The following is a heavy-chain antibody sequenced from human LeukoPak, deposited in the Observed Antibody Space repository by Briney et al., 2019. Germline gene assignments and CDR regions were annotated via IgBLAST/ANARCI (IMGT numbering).Heavy chain of an antibody. D-gene: IGHD6-13*01. CDR3: ARVPGIAAAGDY. Sequence: SVKVSCKASGYTFTGYYMHWVRQAPGQGLEWMGWINPNSGGTNYAQKFQGRVTMTRDTSISTAYMELSRLRSDDTAVYYCARVPGIAAAGDYWGQGTLVTVSS. CDR2: INPNSGGT. V-gene: IGHV1-2*02. CDR1: GYTFTGYY. J-gene: IGHJ4*02.